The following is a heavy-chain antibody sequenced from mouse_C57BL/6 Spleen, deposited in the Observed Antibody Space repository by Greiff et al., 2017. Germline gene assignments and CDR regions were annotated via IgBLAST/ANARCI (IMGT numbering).Heavy chain of an antibody. V-gene: IGHV1-64*01. Sequence: QVQLKQPGAELVKPGASVKLSCKASGYTFTSYWMHWVKQRPGQGLEWIGMIHPNSGSTNYNEKFKSKATLTVDKSSSTAYMQLSSLTSEDSAVYYCASYYYGSSVYAMDYWGQGTTVTVSS. D-gene: IGHD1-1*01. CDR3: ASYYYGSSVYAMDY. CDR2: IHPNSGST. CDR1: GYTFTSYW. J-gene: IGHJ4*01.